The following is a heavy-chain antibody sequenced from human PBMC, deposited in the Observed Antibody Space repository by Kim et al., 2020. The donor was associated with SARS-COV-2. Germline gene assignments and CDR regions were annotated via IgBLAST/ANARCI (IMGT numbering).Heavy chain of an antibody. Sequence: HKCQGRVTITADKSTSTAYMELSSLRAEDTAVYYCARIAGSYYYYYGLDVWGQGTTVSVSS. V-gene: IGHV1-69*02. D-gene: IGHD3-10*01. CDR3: ARIAGSYYYYYGLDV. J-gene: IGHJ6*02.